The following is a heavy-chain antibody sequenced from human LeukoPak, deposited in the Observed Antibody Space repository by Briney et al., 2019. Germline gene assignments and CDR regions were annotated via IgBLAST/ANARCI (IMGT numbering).Heavy chain of an antibody. Sequence: GGSLRLSCAASGFTFSSYSMNWVRQAPGKGLEWVSSISSSSSYIYYADSVKGRFTISRDNAKNSLCLQMNSLRAEDTAVYYCARSRDGKNPLPPGGQGPLVPVP. CDR1: GFTFSSYS. D-gene: IGHD5-24*01. CDR2: ISSSSSYI. V-gene: IGHV3-21*01. CDR3: ARSRDGKNPLPP. J-gene: IGHJ5*02.